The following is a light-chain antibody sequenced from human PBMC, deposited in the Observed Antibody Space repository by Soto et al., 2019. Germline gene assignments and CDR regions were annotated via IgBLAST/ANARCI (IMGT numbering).Light chain of an antibody. V-gene: IGKV1-6*01. CDR2: GAF. Sequence: AIQMTQSPSSLSASVGDTVTISCRASRGVRSDVAWYQQRPGSVPKVLIYGAFNLHTGVPSRFSGSGYGSDFSLTISSLQPEDSATYYCVQDFNYPLTFGGGTKVDNK. J-gene: IGKJ4*01. CDR3: VQDFNYPLT. CDR1: RGVRSD.